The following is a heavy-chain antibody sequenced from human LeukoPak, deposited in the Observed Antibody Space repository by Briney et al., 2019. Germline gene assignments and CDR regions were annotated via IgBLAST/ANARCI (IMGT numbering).Heavy chain of an antibody. D-gene: IGHD3-9*01. J-gene: IGHJ5*02. Sequence: PSETLSLTCTVSGGSISSYYWNWIRQPPGKGLEWIGYIYYSGSTNYNPSLKSRVTISVDTSKNQFSLKLCSVTAADTAVYYCARGPPASYYDILTGYGAGFDPWGPGTLVTVSS. CDR2: IYYSGST. CDR1: GGSISSYY. V-gene: IGHV4-59*01. CDR3: ARGPPASYYDILTGYGAGFDP.